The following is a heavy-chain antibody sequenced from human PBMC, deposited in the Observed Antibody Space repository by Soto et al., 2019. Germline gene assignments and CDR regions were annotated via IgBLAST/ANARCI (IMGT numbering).Heavy chain of an antibody. CDR3: ARLEGLGTISKYFDF. Sequence: SETLSLTCSVSDDSINSDKYYWGWIRQPPGKGLEWIGSIYYRGNAYYNPSLQTRVTISLDKSRSQFSLKLNSVTAADSAVYFCARLEGLGTISKYFDFWDPGALVTVSS. V-gene: IGHV4-39*01. J-gene: IGHJ4*02. D-gene: IGHD3-9*01. CDR1: DDSINSDKYY. CDR2: IYYRGNA.